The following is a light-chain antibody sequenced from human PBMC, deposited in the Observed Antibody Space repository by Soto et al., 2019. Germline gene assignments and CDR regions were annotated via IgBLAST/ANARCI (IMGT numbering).Light chain of an antibody. J-gene: IGKJ1*01. CDR3: QLSHSTPLM. V-gene: IGKV1-39*01. CDR2: AAS. Sequence: DIQMTQSPAYLSASVGDRVTITCRASQNIHTYLHWYQQKTEKAPNLLIYAASALLSGVPSRFSGSGSGTDFTHTISSLQPEDCATYYCQLSHSTPLMFGQGTKVDIK. CDR1: QNIHTY.